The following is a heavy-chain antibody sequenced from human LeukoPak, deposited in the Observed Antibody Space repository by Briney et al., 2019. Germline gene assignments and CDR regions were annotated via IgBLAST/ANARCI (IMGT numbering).Heavy chain of an antibody. V-gene: IGHV4-39*07. CDR3: ARGRYYYDSSGYNDFDY. Sequence: PSETLSLTCTVSGGSISSSSPYWSWIRQPPGKGLEWIASINYSGSTYYNPSLKSRVTISVDTSKNQFSLRLSSVTAADTAVYYCARGRYYYDSSGYNDFDYWGQGTLVTVSS. D-gene: IGHD3-22*01. CDR1: GGSISSSSPY. J-gene: IGHJ4*02. CDR2: INYSGST.